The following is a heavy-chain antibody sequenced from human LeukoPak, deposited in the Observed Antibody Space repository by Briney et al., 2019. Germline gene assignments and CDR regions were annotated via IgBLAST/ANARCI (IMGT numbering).Heavy chain of an antibody. D-gene: IGHD2-2*01. Sequence: PSETLSLTCTVSGSSITSGYYWGWIRQPPGKGLEWIGTIYQSESTYYSPSLESRVTMSVDTSKNHFSLSLSSVTAADTAVYYCARYRCSSTSCYLRFAFDIWGQGTMVSVSS. J-gene: IGHJ3*02. CDR2: IYQSEST. V-gene: IGHV4-38-2*02. CDR3: ARYRCSSTSCYLRFAFDI. CDR1: GSSITSGYY.